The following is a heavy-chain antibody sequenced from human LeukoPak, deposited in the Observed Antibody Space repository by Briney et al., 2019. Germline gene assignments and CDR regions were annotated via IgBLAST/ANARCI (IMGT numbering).Heavy chain of an antibody. J-gene: IGHJ4*02. D-gene: IGHD5-12*01. CDR3: ARDRGIVAFDY. Sequence: PGGSLRLSCAASGFTFSSYAMSWVRQAPGKGLEWVSSISSTSYISFADSLKGRFTISRDNAKNSVYLQMNGLRAEDTAVYYCARDRGIVAFDYWGQGTLVTVSS. CDR1: GFTFSSYA. V-gene: IGHV3-21*01. CDR2: ISSTSYI.